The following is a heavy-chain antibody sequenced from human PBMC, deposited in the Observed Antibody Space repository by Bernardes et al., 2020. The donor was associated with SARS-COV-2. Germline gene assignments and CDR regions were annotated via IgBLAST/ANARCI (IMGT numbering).Heavy chain of an antibody. J-gene: IGHJ4*02. CDR2: INPNTGGT. Sequence: VTVSCKASGYTFTDYFIHWVRQAPGQRLEWMGWINPNTGGTNYVQKFQGRVTMTRDTSITTAYMELSWLGSDDTAIYYCARTRTTISTTGIPVDYWGQGTLVTVSS. D-gene: IGHD2-21*02. CDR3: ARTRTTISTTGIPVDY. V-gene: IGHV1-2*02. CDR1: GYTFTDYF.